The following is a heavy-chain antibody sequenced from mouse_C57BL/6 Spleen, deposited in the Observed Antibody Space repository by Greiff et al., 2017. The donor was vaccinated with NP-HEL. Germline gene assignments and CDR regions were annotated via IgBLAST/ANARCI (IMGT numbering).Heavy chain of an antibody. CDR3: ARLRDYS. J-gene: IGHJ3*01. Sequence: QVQLKQSGPELVKPGASVKISCKASGYAFSSSWMNWVKQRPGKGLEWIGRIYPGDGDTNYNGKFKGKATLTADKSASTAYMQLSSLTSEDSAVYFCARLRDYSWGQGTLVTVSA. V-gene: IGHV1-82*01. CDR1: GYAFSSSW. CDR2: IYPGDGDT. D-gene: IGHD2-12*01.